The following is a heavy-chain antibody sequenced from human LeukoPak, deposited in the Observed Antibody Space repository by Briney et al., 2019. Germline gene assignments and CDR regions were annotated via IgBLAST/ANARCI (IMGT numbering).Heavy chain of an antibody. Sequence: TSETLSLTCAVYGGSFSGYYWSWIRQPPGKGLEGIGEINHSGSTNYNPSLKSRVTISVDTSKNQFSLKLSSVTAADTAVYYCARSEVNSSGWYKGYWGQGTLVTVSS. J-gene: IGHJ4*02. CDR1: GGSFSGYY. CDR3: ARSEVNSSGWYKGY. CDR2: INHSGST. D-gene: IGHD6-19*01. V-gene: IGHV4-34*01.